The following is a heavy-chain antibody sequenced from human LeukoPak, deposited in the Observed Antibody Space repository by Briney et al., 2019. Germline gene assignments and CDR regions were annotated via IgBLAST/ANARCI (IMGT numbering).Heavy chain of an antibody. CDR3: ARDYGSGSYSYFDY. Sequence: ASVKVSCKASGYTFTSYGISWVRQAPGQGLEWMGWISAYNGNTNYAQKLQGRVTMTTDTSTSTAYMELRSLRSDDTAVYYCARDYGSGSYSYFDYWAREPWSPSPQ. CDR2: ISAYNGNT. V-gene: IGHV1-18*01. CDR1: GYTFTSYG. J-gene: IGHJ4*02. D-gene: IGHD3-10*01.